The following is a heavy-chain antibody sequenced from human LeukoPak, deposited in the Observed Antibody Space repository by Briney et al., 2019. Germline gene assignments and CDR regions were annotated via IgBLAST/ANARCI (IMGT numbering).Heavy chain of an antibody. CDR3: ARNLIPEQLVLNF. J-gene: IGHJ4*02. CDR1: GDSISNYY. CDR2: IYYTGST. Sequence: SETLSLTCTVSGDSISNYYWNWIRQPPGKGLEWIGYIYYTGSTNYNPSLKSRVTMSVDTSKNQFTLNLKSVTPEDTAVYYCARNLIPEQLVLNFWGQGTLVTVPS. D-gene: IGHD6-13*01. V-gene: IGHV4-59*01.